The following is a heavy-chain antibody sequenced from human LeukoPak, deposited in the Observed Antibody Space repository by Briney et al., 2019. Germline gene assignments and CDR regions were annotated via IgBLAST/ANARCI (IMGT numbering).Heavy chain of an antibody. V-gene: IGHV4-61*02. CDR2: IYTSGST. CDR3: ARALYSGYDWDFDY. J-gene: IGHJ4*02. D-gene: IGHD5-12*01. Sequence: SETLSLTCTVSGGSISSGSYYWSWIRQPAGKGLEWIGRIYTSGSTNYNPSLKSRVTISVDTSKNQFSLKLSSVTAADTAVYYCARALYSGYDWDFDYWGQGTLVTVSS. CDR1: GGSISSGSYY.